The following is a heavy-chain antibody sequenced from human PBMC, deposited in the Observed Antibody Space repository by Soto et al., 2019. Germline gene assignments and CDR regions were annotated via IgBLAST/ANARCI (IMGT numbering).Heavy chain of an antibody. Sequence: EVQLLESGGGLVQPGGSLRLSCAASGFTFSSYAMSWVRQAPGKGLEWVSAISGSGGSTYYADSVKGRFTISRDNSKNTLYLQMNILRAEDTAVYYCAKNSGSTDYYYYGMDVWGQGTTVTVSS. D-gene: IGHD3-10*01. V-gene: IGHV3-23*01. CDR1: GFTFSSYA. CDR3: AKNSGSTDYYYYGMDV. J-gene: IGHJ6*02. CDR2: ISGSGGST.